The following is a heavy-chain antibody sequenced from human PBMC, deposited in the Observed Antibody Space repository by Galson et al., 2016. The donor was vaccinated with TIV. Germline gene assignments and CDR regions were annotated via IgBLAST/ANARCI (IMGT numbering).Heavy chain of an antibody. CDR3: AKESDWGVAEFDF. V-gene: IGHV1-2*02. J-gene: IGHJ4*02. CDR2: INPGNGDT. CDR1: GYRFIGYY. Sequence: SVKVSCKASGYRFIGYYIHWVRQAPGRGPEWMGCINPGNGDTEYAQIFQGSVTLTWDTSVSTAYMELTSLRSDDTAVYFCAKESDWGVAEFDFWGQGTPVSVSS. D-gene: IGHD2-21*01.